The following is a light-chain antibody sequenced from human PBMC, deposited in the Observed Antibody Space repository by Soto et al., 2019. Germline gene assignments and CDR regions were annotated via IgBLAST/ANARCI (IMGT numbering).Light chain of an antibody. CDR2: EGS. CDR1: SSDVGSYNV. Sequence: QSALTQPASVSGSPGQSITISCTGTSSDVGSYNVVSWYQQHPGKAPKLMIYEGSKRTSGVSNRFSGSKSGNTASLTISGLQAEDAADYYCCSYAGSSTLVFGGGTKLTVL. J-gene: IGLJ2*01. CDR3: CSYAGSSTLV. V-gene: IGLV2-23*01.